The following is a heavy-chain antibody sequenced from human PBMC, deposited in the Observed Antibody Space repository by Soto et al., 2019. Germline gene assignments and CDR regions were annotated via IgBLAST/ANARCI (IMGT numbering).Heavy chain of an antibody. J-gene: IGHJ5*02. V-gene: IGHV4-31*03. CDR1: GGSFSSGGYY. Sequence: QVQLQESGPGLVKPSQTLSLTCTVSGGSFSSGGYYWSWIRQHPGKGLEWIGYIYYSGSTYYNPSLKSRVTISVDTSKNQFSLKLSSVTAADTAVYYCARVLTGPQAPPRFDPWGQGTLVTVSS. CDR3: ARVLTGPQAPPRFDP. D-gene: IGHD1-20*01. CDR2: IYYSGST.